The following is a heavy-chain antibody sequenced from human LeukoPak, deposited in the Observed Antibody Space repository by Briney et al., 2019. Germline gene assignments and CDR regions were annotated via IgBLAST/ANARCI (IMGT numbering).Heavy chain of an antibody. CDR2: IMQDGSEK. D-gene: IGHD3-10*01. V-gene: IGHV3-7*01. Sequence: GGSLRLSCAASGFTFSTYWMTWVRQAPGKGLEWVANIMQDGSEKNYVDSVKGRFTISRDNAKNSLYLQMNSLRAEDTAVYYCASDNYGSGSYYTYFDYWGQGTLVTVSS. CDR3: ASDNYGSGSYYTYFDY. CDR1: GFTFSTYW. J-gene: IGHJ4*02.